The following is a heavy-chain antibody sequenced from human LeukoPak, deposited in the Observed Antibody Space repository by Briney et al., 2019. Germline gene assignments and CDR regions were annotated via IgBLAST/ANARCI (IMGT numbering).Heavy chain of an antibody. D-gene: IGHD3-10*01. CDR3: ARWRYYYGSGSRPTGDYYYYGMDV. V-gene: IGHV1-46*01. CDR2: INPSGGST. Sequence: ASVKVSCKASGYTFTSYYMHWVRQAPGQGLEWMGIINPSGGSTSYAQKFQGRVTMTRDTSTRTVYMELSSLRSEDTAVYYCARWRYYYGSGSRPTGDYYYYGMDVWGQGTTVTVSS. CDR1: GYTFTSYY. J-gene: IGHJ6*02.